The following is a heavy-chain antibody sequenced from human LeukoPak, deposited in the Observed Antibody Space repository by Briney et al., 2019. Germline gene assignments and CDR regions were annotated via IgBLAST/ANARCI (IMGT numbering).Heavy chain of an antibody. Sequence: SETLSLTCTVSGGSISSSYWSWIRQPPGKGLEWIGYISYIGSTNYNPSLKSRVTVSVDTSRNQFSLKLTSVTAADTAVYYCARDPDSSGYYTDDAFDIWGQGTMVTVSS. CDR3: ARDPDSSGYYTDDAFDI. V-gene: IGHV4-59*01. CDR1: GGSISSSY. J-gene: IGHJ3*02. D-gene: IGHD3-22*01. CDR2: ISYIGST.